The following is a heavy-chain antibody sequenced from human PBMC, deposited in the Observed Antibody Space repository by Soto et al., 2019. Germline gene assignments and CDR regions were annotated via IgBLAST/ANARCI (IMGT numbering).Heavy chain of an antibody. CDR1: GGSISSGGYY. D-gene: IGHD2-15*01. CDR2: IYYSGST. V-gene: IGHV4-31*03. Sequence: QVQLQESGPGLVKPSQTLSLTCTVSGGSISSGGYYWSWIRQPPGKGLEWIGYIYYSGSTYYNPSLKSRVTISVDTSKNQFSLKLSSVTAADTAVYYCARDQHCSGGSCYSEFMYWGQGTMVTVSS. J-gene: IGHJ4*02. CDR3: ARDQHCSGGSCYSEFMY.